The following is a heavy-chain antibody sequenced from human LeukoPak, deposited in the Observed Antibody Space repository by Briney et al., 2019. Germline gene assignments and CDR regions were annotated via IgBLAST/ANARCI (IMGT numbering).Heavy chain of an antibody. CDR3: ARILNYYGSGSYYNGGDY. CDR2: IYYSGST. J-gene: IGHJ4*02. D-gene: IGHD3-10*01. CDR1: GGSISSSSYY. V-gene: IGHV4-39*01. Sequence: SETLSLTCTVSGGSISSSSYYWGWIRQPPRKGLEWIGSIYYSGSTYYNPSLKSRVTISVDTSKNQFSLKLSSVTAAGTAVYYCARILNYYGSGSYYNGGDYWGQGTLVTVSS.